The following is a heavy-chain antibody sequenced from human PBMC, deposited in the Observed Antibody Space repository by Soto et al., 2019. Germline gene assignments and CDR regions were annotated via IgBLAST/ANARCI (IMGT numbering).Heavy chain of an antibody. CDR3: ARGTSATMYFFQY. J-gene: IGHJ4*02. CDR1: GDSISSGSHY. CDR2: THYSGST. D-gene: IGHD6-25*01. V-gene: IGHV4-31*03. Sequence: TLSLTCTVSGDSISSGSHYWNWIRQLPGKGLEWIGYTHYSGSTFYNLSLKSRVTISVDTSENQFFLKLTSVTAADTAVYYCARGTSATMYFFQYWGQGTLVTVSS.